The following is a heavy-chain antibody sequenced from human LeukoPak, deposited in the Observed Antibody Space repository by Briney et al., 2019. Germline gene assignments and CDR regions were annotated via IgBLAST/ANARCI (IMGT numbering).Heavy chain of an antibody. J-gene: IGHJ4*02. V-gene: IGHV3-48*03. D-gene: IGHD1-26*01. CDR2: ISSSGSTI. Sequence: GGSLRLSCAASGFTFSSYEMSWVRQAPGKGLEWVSYISSSGSTIYYADSVKGRFTISRDNAKDSLYLQMNSLRAEDTAVYYCARVYSGSYFDYWGEGTLVTVSS. CDR1: GFTFSSYE. CDR3: ARVYSGSYFDY.